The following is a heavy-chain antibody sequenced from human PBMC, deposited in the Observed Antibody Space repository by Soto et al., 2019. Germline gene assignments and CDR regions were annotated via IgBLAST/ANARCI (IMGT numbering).Heavy chain of an antibody. Sequence: SETLSLTCAVYGGSFSGYYWSWIRQPPGKGLEWIGEINHSGSTNYNPSLKSRVTISVDTSKNQFSLKLSSVTAADTAVYYCGRVRPKYYYGMDVWGQGTTVTVSS. V-gene: IGHV4-34*01. CDR2: INHSGST. CDR3: GRVRPKYYYGMDV. CDR1: GGSFSGYY. J-gene: IGHJ6*02.